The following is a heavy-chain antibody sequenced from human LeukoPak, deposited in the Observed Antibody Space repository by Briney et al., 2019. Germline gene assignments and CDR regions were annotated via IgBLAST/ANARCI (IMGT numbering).Heavy chain of an antibody. D-gene: IGHD3-9*01. CDR2: FDPEDGET. CDR1: GYTFTRYY. J-gene: IGHJ4*02. V-gene: IGHV1-24*01. CDR3: ATGPLTGYYNFDY. Sequence: ASVKVSCKASGYTFTRYYIHWVRQAPGKGLEWMGGFDPEDGETIYAQKFQGRVTMTEDTSTDTAYMELSSLRSEDTAVYYCATGPLTGYYNFDYWGQGTLVTVSS.